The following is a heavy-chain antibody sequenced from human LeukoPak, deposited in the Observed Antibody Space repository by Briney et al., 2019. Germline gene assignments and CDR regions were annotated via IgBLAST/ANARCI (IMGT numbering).Heavy chain of an antibody. CDR1: GYTFTVYY. D-gene: IGHD3-10*01. V-gene: IGHV1-2*04. CDR2: INPNSGGT. J-gene: IGHJ3*02. Sequence: GATVKVSCKASGYTFTVYYMHWVRQAPGQGLEWMGWINPNSGGTNYAQKFQGWVTMTRNTSISTAYMELSRLRSDDTAVYYCARSYANGADAFDIWGQGTMVTVSS. CDR3: ARSYANGADAFDI.